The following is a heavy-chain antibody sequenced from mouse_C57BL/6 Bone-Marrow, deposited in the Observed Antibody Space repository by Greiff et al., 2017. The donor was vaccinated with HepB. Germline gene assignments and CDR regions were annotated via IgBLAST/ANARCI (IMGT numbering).Heavy chain of an antibody. D-gene: IGHD1-1*01. V-gene: IGHV1-66*01. Sequence: QVQLQQSGPELVKPGASVKISCKASGYSFTSYYIHWVKQRPGQGLEWIGWIYPGSGNTKYNEKFKGKATLTADTSSSTAYMQLSSLTSEDSAVYYCVSNYYGSSYGDYWGQGTTLTVSS. J-gene: IGHJ2*01. CDR1: GYSFTSYY. CDR3: VSNYYGSSYGDY. CDR2: IYPGSGNT.